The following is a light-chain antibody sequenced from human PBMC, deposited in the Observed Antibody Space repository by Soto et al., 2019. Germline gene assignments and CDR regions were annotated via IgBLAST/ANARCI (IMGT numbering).Light chain of an antibody. J-gene: IGLJ2*01. CDR2: EVT. CDR1: SSDVGGYHY. CDR3: SSYAGSNNLV. V-gene: IGLV2-8*01. Sequence: QSALTQPPSASGSAGQSVTISCTGTSSDVGGYHYVSWYQQHPGKAPKLMIHEVTKRPSGVPDRFSGSKSGNTVSLTVSGLQGEDEADYYCSSYAGSNNLVFGGGTKLTVL.